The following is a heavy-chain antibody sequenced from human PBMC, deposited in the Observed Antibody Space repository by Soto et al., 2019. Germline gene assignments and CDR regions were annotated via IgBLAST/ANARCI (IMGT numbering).Heavy chain of an antibody. J-gene: IGHJ6*02. CDR3: ARGRIQLPVYFGMDV. V-gene: IGHV4-59*01. CDR1: GGSISGYY. Sequence: SETLSLTCTVSGGSISGYYWSWIRQPPGKGLEWIGFIYSSGSTNYNPSRNSRFTMSVDTTKNLFPLKLISLTSADTAVYYCARGRIQLPVYFGMDVWGQGTTVTVSS. D-gene: IGHD5-18*01. CDR2: IYSSGST.